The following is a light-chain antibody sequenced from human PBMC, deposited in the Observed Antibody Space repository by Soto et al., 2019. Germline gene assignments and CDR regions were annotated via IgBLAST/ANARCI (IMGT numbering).Light chain of an antibody. J-gene: IGLJ1*01. CDR1: NSDVGIYDF. Sequence: QCALTQPASVCGTPGQSITISCTRSNSDVGIYDFVSWYQHHPGRAPKLIVSEVSHRPSGVSNRFSGSKSGNTASLTISGLQSEDEADYYCISYTSDDVRYVFGTGTKVTV. CDR2: EVS. CDR3: ISYTSDDVRYV. V-gene: IGLV2-14*01.